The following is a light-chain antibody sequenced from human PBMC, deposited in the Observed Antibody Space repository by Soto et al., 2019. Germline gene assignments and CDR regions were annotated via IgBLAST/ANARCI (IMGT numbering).Light chain of an antibody. CDR3: QQYNSYSRT. CDR1: QDISNL. V-gene: IGKV1-5*03. Sequence: DIQMTQSPSTLPASVGDRVTITCRASQDISNLLAWYQQKPGKAPKLLIFKASSLQTGVPPRFSGNGSGTEFTLTISSLQPDDFATYYCQQYNSYSRTFGPGTKVEIK. J-gene: IGKJ1*01. CDR2: KAS.